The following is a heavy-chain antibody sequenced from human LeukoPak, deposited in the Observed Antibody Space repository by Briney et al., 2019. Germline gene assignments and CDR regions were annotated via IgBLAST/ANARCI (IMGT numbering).Heavy chain of an antibody. J-gene: IGHJ4*02. V-gene: IGHV5-51*01. Sequence: GESLKISCKGSGYGFFGYWIGWVRQMPGKGLEWMGIIYPDDSKTRYSPSFQGQVTMSADKSINTAYLQWSSLKASDTAMYYCARLTAGIMSAIDYWGQGTLVTVSS. CDR3: ARLTAGIMSAIDY. CDR2: IYPDDSKT. D-gene: IGHD3-16*01. CDR1: GYGFFGYW.